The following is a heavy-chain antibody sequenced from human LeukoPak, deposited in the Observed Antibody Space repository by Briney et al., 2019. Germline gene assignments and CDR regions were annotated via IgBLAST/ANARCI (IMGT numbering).Heavy chain of an antibody. D-gene: IGHD3-22*01. V-gene: IGHV3-30*04. CDR1: GFTFGSYA. J-gene: IGHJ4*02. CDR2: ISYDGSNK. CDR3: ARGTDSSGSLELDY. Sequence: GGSLRLSCAASGFTFGSYAMHWVRQAPGKGLEWVAVISYDGSNKYYADSVKGRFTISRDNSKNTLYLQMNSLRAEDTAVYYCARGTDSSGSLELDYWGQGTLVTVSS.